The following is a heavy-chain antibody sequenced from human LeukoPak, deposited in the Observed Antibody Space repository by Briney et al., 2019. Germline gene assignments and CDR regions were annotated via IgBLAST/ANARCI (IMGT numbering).Heavy chain of an antibody. J-gene: IGHJ4*02. CDR3: ARAQGYCSSTSCYTANYFDY. D-gene: IGHD2-2*02. CDR1: GFTFSSYG. CDR2: ISYDGSNK. Sequence: GKSLRLSCAASGFTFSSYGMHWVRQAPGKGLEWVAVISYDGSNKYYADSVKGRFTISRDNSKNTLYLQMNSLRAEDTAVYYCARAQGYCSSTSCYTANYFDYWGQGTLVTVSS. V-gene: IGHV3-30*03.